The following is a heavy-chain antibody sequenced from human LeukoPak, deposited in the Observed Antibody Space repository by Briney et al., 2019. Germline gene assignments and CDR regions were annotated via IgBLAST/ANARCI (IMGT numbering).Heavy chain of an antibody. CDR3: AKDPDLGALPPC. V-gene: IGHV3-23*01. J-gene: IGHJ4*02. D-gene: IGHD1-26*01. CDR1: GFTFSSNA. Sequence: QPGGSLRLSCAASGFTFSSNAMSWVRQAPGKGLEWVSAISGSGGDTYHADSVKGRFTISRDNSKNTLYLQMNSLRAEDTAVYYCAKDPDLGALPPCCGQGTLVTVSS. CDR2: ISGSGGDT.